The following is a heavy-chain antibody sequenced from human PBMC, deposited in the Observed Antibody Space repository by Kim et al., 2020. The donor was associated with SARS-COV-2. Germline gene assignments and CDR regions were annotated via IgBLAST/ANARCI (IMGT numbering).Heavy chain of an antibody. CDR2: IYSVGSST. CDR1: GFTFSTYA. J-gene: IGHJ2*01. V-gene: IGHV3-23*03. D-gene: IGHD3-16*01. Sequence: GGSLRLSCAASGFTFSTYAMSWVRQAPGKGLEWVSVIYSVGSSTYYADSVKGRFAISRDNSKNTLYLQMNSLRAEDTAVYYCAKTSDLGGGYFDLWGRGTLVTVSS. CDR3: AKTSDLGGGYFDL.